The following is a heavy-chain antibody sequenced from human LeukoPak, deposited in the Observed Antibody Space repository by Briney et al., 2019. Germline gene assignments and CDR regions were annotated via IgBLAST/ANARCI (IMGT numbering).Heavy chain of an antibody. CDR1: GYTFTGYY. J-gene: IGHJ4*02. CDR2: INPNSGGT. Sequence: ASVKVSCKASGYTFTGYYMHWVRQAPGQGLEWMGWINPNSGGTNYAQKFQGRVTMTRDTSISTAYMDLNRLRSDDTAVYFCARGYCSGGNCYLLFDYWGQGTPVTVSS. CDR3: ARGYCSGGNCYLLFDY. D-gene: IGHD2-15*01. V-gene: IGHV1-2*02.